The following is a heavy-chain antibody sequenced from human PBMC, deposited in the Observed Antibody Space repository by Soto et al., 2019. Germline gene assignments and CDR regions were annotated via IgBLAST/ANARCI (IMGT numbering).Heavy chain of an antibody. V-gene: IGHV3-23*01. Sequence: EVQLLESGGDFVLPGGSLRLSCAASGFTFDTYAMSWVRQAPRKGLEWVSAISTGGDGTYYADSVKGRFTISRDNSKNTLDLQMNSLRAEDTAVYYCAKRVRGRLGESPRYNYYYGMDVWGQGTTVTVSS. CDR3: AKRVRGRLGESPRYNYYYGMDV. J-gene: IGHJ6*02. CDR2: ISTGGDGT. CDR1: GFTFDTYA. D-gene: IGHD3-10*01.